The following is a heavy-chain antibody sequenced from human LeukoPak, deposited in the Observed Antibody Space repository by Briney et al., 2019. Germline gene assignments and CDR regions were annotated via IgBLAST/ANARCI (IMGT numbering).Heavy chain of an antibody. CDR3: AKDLSYGMDV. V-gene: IGHV3-30-3*01. CDR2: ISYDGSNK. CDR1: GFTFSSYA. J-gene: IGHJ6*02. Sequence: GGSLRLSCAASGFTFSSYAMHWVRQAPGKGLEWVAVISYDGSNKYYADSVKGRFTISRDNSKNTVYLQMNSLRAEDTAVYYCAKDLSYGMDVWGQGTTVTVSS.